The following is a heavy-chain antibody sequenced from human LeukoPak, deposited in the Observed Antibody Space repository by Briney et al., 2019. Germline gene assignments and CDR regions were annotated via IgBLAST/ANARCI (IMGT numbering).Heavy chain of an antibody. V-gene: IGHV3-30*02. CDR1: GITCISYG. Sequence: PGGSLRLSCAASGITCISYGMHWVRQAPDKGLEWVAFIRYDGSNEYYADSVKGRFTISRDNSKNMLYLQMNSLRGEDTAVYYCCGDFDYWGQGTLVTVSS. CDR3: CGDFDY. D-gene: IGHD2-21*01. CDR2: IRYDGSNE. J-gene: IGHJ4*02.